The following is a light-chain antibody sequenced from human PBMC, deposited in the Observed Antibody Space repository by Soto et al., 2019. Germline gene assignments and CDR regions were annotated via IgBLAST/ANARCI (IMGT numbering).Light chain of an antibody. Sequence: SVLPQPASVSGSPGQSITISCTGTSSDVGGYNYVSWYQHHPGKAPKLIIFDVSDRPSGISDRFSASKSGNTASLTISGLQAEDEADYYCCSYSSGSTPWVFGTGTKVTVL. J-gene: IGLJ1*01. CDR2: DVS. CDR3: CSYSSGSTPWV. CDR1: SSDVGGYNY. V-gene: IGLV2-14*03.